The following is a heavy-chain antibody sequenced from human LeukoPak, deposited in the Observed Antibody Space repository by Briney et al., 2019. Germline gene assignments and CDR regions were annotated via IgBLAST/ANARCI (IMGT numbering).Heavy chain of an antibody. CDR2: INHSGST. CDR1: GYSISSGYY. CDR3: ARIRGYYMDV. Sequence: SETLSLTCTVSGYSISSGYYWGWIRQPPGKGLEWIGEINHSGSTNYNPSLKSRVTISVDTSKNQFSLKLSSVTAADTAVYYCARIRGYYMDVWGKGTTVTVSS. J-gene: IGHJ6*03. D-gene: IGHD3-10*01. V-gene: IGHV4-38-2*02.